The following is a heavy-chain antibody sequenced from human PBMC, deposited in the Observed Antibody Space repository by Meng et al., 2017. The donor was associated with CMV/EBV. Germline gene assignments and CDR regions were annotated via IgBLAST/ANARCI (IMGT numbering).Heavy chain of an antibody. CDR2: MNPNSGHT. V-gene: IGHV1-8*03. J-gene: IGHJ3*02. CDR1: GYTFTSYD. CDR3: ASTVPLLRKWELQGGDAFDI. D-gene: IGHD1-26*01. Sequence: ASVKVSCKASGYTFTSYDINWVRQATGQGLEWMGWMNPNSGHTDYAQKFQGRVTITRNTPISTAYMELSSLRSEDTAVYYCASTVPLLRKWELQGGDAFDIWGQGTMVTVSS.